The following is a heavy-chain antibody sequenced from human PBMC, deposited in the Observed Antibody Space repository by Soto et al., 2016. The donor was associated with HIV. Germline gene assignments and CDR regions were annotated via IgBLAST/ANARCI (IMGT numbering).Heavy chain of an antibody. CDR2: IYGDGSST. V-gene: IGHV3-74*01. D-gene: IGHD3-9*01. J-gene: IGHJ6*04. CDR3: ARDDILDV. CDR1: GLTFSDYW. Sequence: EVQLVESGGGLIQPGGSLRLSCEASGLTFSDYWMHWIRQAPGKGLMWVSRIYGDGSSTTYADSVKGRFTISRDNAKNTLFLQMNSLRAEDTALYFCARDDILDVWGKGTAVTVSS.